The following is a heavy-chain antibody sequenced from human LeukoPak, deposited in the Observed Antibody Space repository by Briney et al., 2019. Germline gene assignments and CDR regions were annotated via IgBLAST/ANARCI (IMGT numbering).Heavy chain of an antibody. CDR2: INWNGGST. J-gene: IGHJ4*02. D-gene: IGHD3-10*01. Sequence: PGGSLRLSCAASGFTFDDYGMSWVRQAPGKGLEWVSGINWNGGSTGYADSVKGRFTISRDNAKNSLYLQMNSLRAEDTAVYYCARDTTMVRGVISYFDYWGQGTLVTVSS. V-gene: IGHV3-20*04. CDR3: ARDTTMVRGVISYFDY. CDR1: GFTFDDYG.